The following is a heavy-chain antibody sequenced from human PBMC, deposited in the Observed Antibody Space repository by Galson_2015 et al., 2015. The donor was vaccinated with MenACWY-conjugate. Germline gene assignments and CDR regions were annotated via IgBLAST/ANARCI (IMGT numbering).Heavy chain of an antibody. Sequence: LRLSCAASGFTFSSYSMNWVRQAPGKGLEWVSYITSSSSTISYAGSVKGRFTISRDNAKNSLYLHMNSLRAEDTAVYYCAGDKDWAFDYWGQGTLVTVSS. D-gene: IGHD3/OR15-3a*01. CDR2: ITSSSSTI. CDR1: GFTFSSYS. V-gene: IGHV3-48*01. J-gene: IGHJ4*02. CDR3: AGDKDWAFDY.